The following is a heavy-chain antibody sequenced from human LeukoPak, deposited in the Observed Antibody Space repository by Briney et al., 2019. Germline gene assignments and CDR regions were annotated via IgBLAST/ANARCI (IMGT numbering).Heavy chain of an antibody. CDR2: ISGSGGST. CDR3: AKQVTSLVLPLGIFDY. Sequence: PGGSLRLSCAASGFTFSSYAMSWVRQAPGKGLEWVSAISGSGGSTYYADSVKGRFTISRDNSKNTLYLQMNSLRAEDTAVYYCAKQVTSLVLPLGIFDYWGQRTLVTVSS. J-gene: IGHJ4*02. D-gene: IGHD3-10*01. CDR1: GFTFSSYA. V-gene: IGHV3-23*01.